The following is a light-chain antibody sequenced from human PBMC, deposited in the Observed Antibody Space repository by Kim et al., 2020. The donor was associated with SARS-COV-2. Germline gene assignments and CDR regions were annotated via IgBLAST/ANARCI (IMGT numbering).Light chain of an antibody. V-gene: IGLV2-8*01. CDR1: TSDVAGYNY. Sequence: QSALTQPPSASGSPGQSVTISCTGTTSDVAGYNYLSWYQQHPGKAPKLLIFEVSKRPSGVPDRFSGSKSGNTASLTVSGLQADDEADYYCSSYGGTVFGGGTKLTVL. CDR2: EVS. J-gene: IGLJ2*01. CDR3: SSYGGTV.